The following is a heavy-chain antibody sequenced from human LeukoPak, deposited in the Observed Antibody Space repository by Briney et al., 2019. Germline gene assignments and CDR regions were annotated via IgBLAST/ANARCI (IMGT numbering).Heavy chain of an antibody. J-gene: IGHJ4*02. CDR3: AKRGPAGAGKSPDYFDY. D-gene: IGHD6-19*01. CDR2: IIGGGHNT. Sequence: GGSLRLSCAASGFTFTSYVMSWVRQAPGKGLEWVSAIIGGGHNTYYADSVKGRFTISRDNSKNTLYLQMNSLRAEDTAVYYCAKRGPAGAGKSPDYFDYWGQGTLVTVSS. CDR1: GFTFTSYV. V-gene: IGHV3-23*01.